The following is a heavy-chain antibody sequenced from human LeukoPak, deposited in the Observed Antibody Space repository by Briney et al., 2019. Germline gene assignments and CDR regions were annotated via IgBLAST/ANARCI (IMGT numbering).Heavy chain of an antibody. D-gene: IGHD3-9*01. CDR2: IKSKTDGGTV. V-gene: IGHV3-15*01. CDR1: GFTFSNAW. J-gene: IGHJ4*02. CDR3: TTYRFLDPKYHY. Sequence: GGSLRLSCAASGFTFSNAWMSWVRQAPGKGLEWIGRIKSKTDGGTVDYAAPLKGRFTISRDDSKSTLYLQMNSLKTEDTAVYYCTTYRFLDPKYHYWGQGTLVTVSS.